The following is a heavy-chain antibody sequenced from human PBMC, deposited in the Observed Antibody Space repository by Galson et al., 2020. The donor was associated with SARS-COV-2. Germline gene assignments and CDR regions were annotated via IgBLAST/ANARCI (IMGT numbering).Heavy chain of an antibody. Sequence: ASETLSLTCTVSGGSISSYYWSWIRQPPGKGLEWIGYIYYSGSTNYNPSLKSRVTISVDTSKNQFSLKLSSVTAADTAVYYCARHFWLRGAFDIWGQGTMVTVSS. CDR1: GGSISSYY. CDR3: ARHFWLRGAFDI. V-gene: IGHV4-59*08. CDR2: IYYSGST. D-gene: IGHD3-3*01. J-gene: IGHJ3*02.